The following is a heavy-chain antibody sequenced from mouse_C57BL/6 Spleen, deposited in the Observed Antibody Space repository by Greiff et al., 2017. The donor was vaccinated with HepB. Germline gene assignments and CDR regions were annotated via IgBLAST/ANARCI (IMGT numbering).Heavy chain of an antibody. CDR1: GYTFTSYG. CDR3: ASSYCYGSSPYFDV. Sequence: QVQLQQSGAELARPGASVKLSCKASGYTFTSYGISWVKQRTGQGLEWIGEIYPRSGNTYYNEKFKGKATLTVDKSSSTAYMELRSLTSEDTAVYFGASSYCYGSSPYFDVWGTGTTVTVSS. V-gene: IGHV1-81*01. D-gene: IGHD1-1*01. J-gene: IGHJ1*03. CDR2: IYPRSGNT.